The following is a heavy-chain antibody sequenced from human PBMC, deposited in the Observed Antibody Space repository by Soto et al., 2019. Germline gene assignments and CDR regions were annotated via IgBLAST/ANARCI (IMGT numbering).Heavy chain of an antibody. CDR3: ARCDGSRRIYGMDV. Sequence: TLSLNRTITSAYIGRLSWRWIRQSPGKGLEWIGYIYYNGATNYKPSLKSRVTISVDTSKKQFSLKLSSVTAADTAVYYCARCDGSRRIYGMDVWGQGTTVT. CDR2: IYYNGAT. CDR1: SAYIGRLS. J-gene: IGHJ6*02. V-gene: IGHV4-59*01. D-gene: IGHD3-10*01.